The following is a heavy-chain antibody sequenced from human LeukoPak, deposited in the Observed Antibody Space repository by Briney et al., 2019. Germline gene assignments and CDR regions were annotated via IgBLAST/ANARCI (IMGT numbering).Heavy chain of an antibody. CDR1: GFTLSSFG. CDR2: ISDDGSNR. V-gene: IGHV3-30*18. D-gene: IGHD5-18*01. J-gene: IGHJ2*01. Sequence: GGSLRLSCTASGFTLSSFGMHWVRLAPGKGLEWVAVISDDGSNRYYADSVKGRFTISRDNSKNTLYLQMNSLRAEDTAVYYCAKDADTATIIYWYFDLWGRGTLVTVSS. CDR3: AKDADTATIIYWYFDL.